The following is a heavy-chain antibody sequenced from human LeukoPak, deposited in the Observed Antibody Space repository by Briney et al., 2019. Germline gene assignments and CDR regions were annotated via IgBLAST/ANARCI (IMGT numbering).Heavy chain of an antibody. CDR3: ARDRRGSYYFFN. D-gene: IGHD1-26*01. J-gene: IGHJ4*02. CDR1: GYTFTSYG. Sequence: ASVKVSCKASGYTFTSYGISWVRQAPGQGLEWMGWISAYNGNTNYAQKLQGRVTMTRDTSISTAYMELSRLRSDDTAVYYCARDRRGSYYFFNWGQGTLVTVSS. CDR2: ISAYNGNT. V-gene: IGHV1-18*01.